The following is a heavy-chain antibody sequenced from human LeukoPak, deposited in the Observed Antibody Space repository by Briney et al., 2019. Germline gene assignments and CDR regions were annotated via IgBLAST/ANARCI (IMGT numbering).Heavy chain of an antibody. V-gene: IGHV3-7*01. CDR2: INREGSQK. Sequence: GGSLRLSCAASGFTFSDHFMTWVRQAPGKGLEWVAKINREGSQKNYVDSVKGRFTISRDNAKNSLYLQMNSLRVEDTGVYYCARYNDYDFAHWGQGTLVTVSS. J-gene: IGHJ5*02. D-gene: IGHD5-12*01. CDR1: GFTFSDHF. CDR3: ARYNDYDFAH.